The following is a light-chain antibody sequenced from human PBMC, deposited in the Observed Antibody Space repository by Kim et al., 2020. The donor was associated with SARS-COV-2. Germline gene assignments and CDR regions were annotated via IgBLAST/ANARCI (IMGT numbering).Light chain of an antibody. J-gene: IGKJ1*01. V-gene: IGKV3-15*01. CDR1: QSVSSR. CDR2: GAS. Sequence: VSPGERVTVSCRASQSVSSRLAWYQQKPGQALRLLIYGASTRATGIPPRFSGSESGTEFTLTISSLQSEDFAVYHCQQYDNWPPTFGQGTKVDIK. CDR3: QQYDNWPPT.